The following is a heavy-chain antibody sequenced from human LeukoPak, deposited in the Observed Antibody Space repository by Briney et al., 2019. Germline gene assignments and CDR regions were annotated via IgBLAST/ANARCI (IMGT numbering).Heavy chain of an antibody. D-gene: IGHD2-2*01. CDR2: ISGSGGST. J-gene: IGHJ4*02. CDR1: GFTFSSYA. Sequence: PGGSLRLSCAASGFTFSSYAMSWVRQAPGKGLEWVSAISGSGGSTYYADSVKGRFTISRDNSKNTLYLQMNSLRAEDTAVYYCAREPPDCSSTSCYVLDYWGQGTLVTVSS. V-gene: IGHV3-23*01. CDR3: AREPPDCSSTSCYVLDY.